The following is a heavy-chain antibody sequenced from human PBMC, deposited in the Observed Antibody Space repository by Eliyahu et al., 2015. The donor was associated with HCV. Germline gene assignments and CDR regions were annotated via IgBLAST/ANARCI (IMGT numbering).Heavy chain of an antibody. CDR1: GFTFSNHA. CDR3: AKDNEPYGLDV. CDR2: VGGSGDTT. J-gene: IGHJ6*02. Sequence: EVRLLESGGGLVQPGGSLXLSXAAXGFTFSNHAMXWVRXAPGKGVEWVSAVGGSGDTTDYAGSVKGRFTVSRDNSKKTLFLEMNSLRAEDTAVYYCAKDNEPYGLDVWGQGTTVTVSS. D-gene: IGHD1-1*01. V-gene: IGHV3-23*01.